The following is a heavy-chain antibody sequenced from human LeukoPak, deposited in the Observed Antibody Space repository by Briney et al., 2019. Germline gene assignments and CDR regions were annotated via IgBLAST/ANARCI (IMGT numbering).Heavy chain of an antibody. CDR2: IYYSGST. J-gene: IGHJ4*02. D-gene: IGHD6-13*01. CDR3: ARDRGIAAAADRAFDY. CDR1: GGSISSSSYY. Sequence: PSETLSLTCTVSGGSISSSSYYWGWIRQPPGKGLEWIGSIYYSGSTYYNPSLKSRVTISVDTSKNQFSLKLSSVTAADTAVYYCARDRGIAAAADRAFDYWGQGTLVTVSS. V-gene: IGHV4-39*07.